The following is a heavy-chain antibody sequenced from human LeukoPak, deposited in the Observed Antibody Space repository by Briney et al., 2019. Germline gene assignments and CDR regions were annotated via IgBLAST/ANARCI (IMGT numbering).Heavy chain of an antibody. CDR3: ARDLIFISGFDP. CDR2: ISSSSNYI. CDR1: GFTFSRYN. V-gene: IGHV3-21*01. D-gene: IGHD3-22*01. Sequence: GGSLRLSCAASGFTFSRYNMNWVRQAPGKGLEWVSSISSSSNYIYFADSVKGRFTISRDTANNSLYLQMNSLRAEDTAVYYCARDLIFISGFDPWGQGTLVTVSS. J-gene: IGHJ5*02.